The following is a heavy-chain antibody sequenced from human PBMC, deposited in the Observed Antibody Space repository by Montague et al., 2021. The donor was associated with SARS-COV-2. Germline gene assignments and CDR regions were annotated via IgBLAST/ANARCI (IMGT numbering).Heavy chain of an antibody. V-gene: IGHV4-39*02. J-gene: IGHJ4*02. D-gene: IGHD3-3*01. CDR1: DDSITSSTYY. CDR2: FYYTGST. CDR3: ARGRSGFFNPLDY. Sequence: SETLSLTCAVSDDSITSSTYYWAWIRQPPGKGLEWIGSFYYTGSTYYNPSLKSRVTMSVDTSKKHSSLNLNSVTAAGTAVYHCARGRSGFFNPLDYWGQGTLVTVSS.